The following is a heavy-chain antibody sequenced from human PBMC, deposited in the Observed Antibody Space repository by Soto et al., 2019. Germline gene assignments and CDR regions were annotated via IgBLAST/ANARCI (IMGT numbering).Heavy chain of an antibody. Sequence: ETLSLTCTVSGGSISSSSYYWGWIRQPPGQGLEWVSVISDSGGNIYYADSVKGRFTISRDNSKTTLSLQMNSLRTEDTAVYYSAKDEMRVAGTVYYYGMDVWGQGTTVTVSS. CDR2: ISDSGGNI. V-gene: IGHV3-23*01. CDR3: AKDEMRVAGTVYYYGMDV. J-gene: IGHJ6*02. D-gene: IGHD6-19*01. CDR1: GGSISSSSYY.